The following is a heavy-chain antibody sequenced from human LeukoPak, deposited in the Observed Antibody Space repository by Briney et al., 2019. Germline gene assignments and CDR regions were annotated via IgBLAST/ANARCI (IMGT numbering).Heavy chain of an antibody. CDR1: GYTFTSYD. Sequence: ASVKVSCKASGYTFTSYDINWVRQATGQGLEWMGWMNPNSGNTGYAQKFQGRVTMTRNTSISTAYMELSSLRSEDTAVYYCARGDTAMVKGPHDYWDQGTLVTVSS. V-gene: IGHV1-8*01. D-gene: IGHD5-18*01. CDR2: MNPNSGNT. J-gene: IGHJ4*02. CDR3: ARGDTAMVKGPHDY.